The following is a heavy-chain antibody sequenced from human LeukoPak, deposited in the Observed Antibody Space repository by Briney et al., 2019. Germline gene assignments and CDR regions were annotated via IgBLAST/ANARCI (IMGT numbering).Heavy chain of an antibody. V-gene: IGHV4-39*01. CDR3: ARHGYSSAVYVDH. CDR2: IYYSGST. J-gene: IGHJ5*02. CDR1: GDSISSSTYN. Sequence: SETLSLTCTVSGDSISSSTYNWGWVRQPPGKGLEYIASIYYSGSTYYNPPLKSRVSISVDTSKNQFSLKLSSVTAADTAVYYCARHGYSSAVYVDHWGQGTLVTVSS. D-gene: IGHD6-25*01.